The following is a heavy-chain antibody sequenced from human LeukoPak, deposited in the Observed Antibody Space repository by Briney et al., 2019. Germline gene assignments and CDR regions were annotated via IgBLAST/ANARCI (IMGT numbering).Heavy chain of an antibody. CDR1: GFTFSSYS. V-gene: IGHV4-31*02. D-gene: IGHD3-16*01. CDR3: ARVWKGDSLVSGYVDY. CDR2: IYYSGST. J-gene: IGHJ4*02. Sequence: LRLSCAASGFTFSSYSMNWVRQHPGKGLEGIGYIYYSGSTYYNPSLKSRVTISVDTSKNQFSLKLSSVTAADTAVYYCARVWKGDSLVSGYVDYWGQGTLVTVSS.